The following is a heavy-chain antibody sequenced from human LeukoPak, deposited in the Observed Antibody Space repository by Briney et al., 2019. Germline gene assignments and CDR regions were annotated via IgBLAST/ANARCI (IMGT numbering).Heavy chain of an antibody. Sequence: PGGSLRLSCEASGFTLDNYNFNWVRQAPGKGLEWVASIRSYSSYIHYADSVKGRFTISRDDAKKSLYLQMNSLRAEDTALYYCAREISTSIAAFDYWGQGTLVTVSS. J-gene: IGHJ4*02. CDR2: IRSYSSYI. D-gene: IGHD6-6*01. CDR1: GFTLDNYN. V-gene: IGHV3-21*04. CDR3: AREISTSIAAFDY.